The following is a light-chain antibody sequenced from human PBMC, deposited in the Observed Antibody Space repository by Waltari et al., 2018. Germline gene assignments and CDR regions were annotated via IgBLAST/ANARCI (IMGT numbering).Light chain of an antibody. CDR3: QQYYSFPRT. V-gene: IGKV1-5*03. J-gene: IGKJ1*01. CDR1: QSIVSW. Sequence: DIQMTQSPSTLSASVGDRVTITCRASQSIVSWVAWYQQKPGKAPKLLIDKASSLQSGVPSTFSGSGSGTDFTLTISCLQSEDFATYYCQQYYSFPRTFGQGTKVEIK. CDR2: KAS.